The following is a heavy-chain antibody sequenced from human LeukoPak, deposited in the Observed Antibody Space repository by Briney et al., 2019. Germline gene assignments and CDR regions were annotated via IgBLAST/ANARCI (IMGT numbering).Heavy chain of an antibody. CDR2: IYCSGST. Sequence: PSETLSLTCTVSGDSISSSSYYWGWIRQPPGKGLEWIGSIYCSGSTYYNPSLKSRVTISVDTSKNQFSLKLSSVTAADTAVYYCARMKYSGSYWDYWGQGTLVTVSS. J-gene: IGHJ4*02. D-gene: IGHD1-26*01. CDR1: GDSISSSSYY. CDR3: ARMKYSGSYWDY. V-gene: IGHV4-39*01.